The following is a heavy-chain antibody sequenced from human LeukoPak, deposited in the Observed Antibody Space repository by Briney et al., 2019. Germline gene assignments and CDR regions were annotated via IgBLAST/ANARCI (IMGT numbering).Heavy chain of an antibody. J-gene: IGHJ5*02. CDR3: ARDDSGDYGDWFDP. CDR2: ISSSSSYI. V-gene: IGHV3-21*01. D-gene: IGHD4-17*01. Sequence: GGSLRLSCAASGFTFSSYSMNWVRQAPGKGLEWVSSISSSSSYIYYADSVKGRFTISRDSAKNSLYLQMNSLRAEDSAIYYCARDDSGDYGDWFDPWGQGTLVTVSS. CDR1: GFTFSSYS.